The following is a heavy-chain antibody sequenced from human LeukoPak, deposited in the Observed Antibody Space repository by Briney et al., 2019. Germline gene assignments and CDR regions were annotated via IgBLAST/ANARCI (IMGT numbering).Heavy chain of an antibody. CDR3: ARSIYSGSYYYYYYYMDV. D-gene: IGHD1-26*01. CDR1: GFTFSSYS. CDR2: ISSSSSTI. V-gene: IGHV3-48*01. J-gene: IGHJ6*03. Sequence: GGSLRLSCAASGFTFSSYSMNWVRQAPGKGLEWVSYISSSSSTIYYADSVKGRFTISRDNAKNSLYLQMNSLRAEDTAVYYCARSIYSGSYYYYYYYMDVWGKGTTVTISS.